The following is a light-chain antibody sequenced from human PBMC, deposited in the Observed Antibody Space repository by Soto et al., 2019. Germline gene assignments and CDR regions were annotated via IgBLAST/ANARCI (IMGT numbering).Light chain of an antibody. V-gene: IGKV1-39*01. CDR1: QSIISY. J-gene: IGKJ4*01. CDR3: QQGYRTPLT. Sequence: DIQMTQSPSSLSASVGDRVTITCRASQSIISYLNWYQQEPGKAPKLLIYAASNLPSGVPSRFSGSGSGTYFTLTISNLQPEAFATYYCQQGYRTPLTFGGGTKVEI. CDR2: AAS.